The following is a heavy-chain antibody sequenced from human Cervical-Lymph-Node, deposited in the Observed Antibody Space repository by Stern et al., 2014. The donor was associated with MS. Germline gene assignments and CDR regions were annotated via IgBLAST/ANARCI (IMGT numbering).Heavy chain of an antibody. V-gene: IGHV1-2*02. CDR1: GYTFTNYY. D-gene: IGHD4-17*01. Sequence: QVQLVESGAEVKKPGASVKVSCKASGYTFTNYYIHWVRQAPGQGLEWMGWIDPTSGGTHYTQKSQGRVTMTRDTSISTAYMELSRLTSDDTAVYYCARGRGDARPYYFDYWGQGTLVTVSS. CDR2: IDPTSGGT. CDR3: ARGRGDARPYYFDY. J-gene: IGHJ4*02.